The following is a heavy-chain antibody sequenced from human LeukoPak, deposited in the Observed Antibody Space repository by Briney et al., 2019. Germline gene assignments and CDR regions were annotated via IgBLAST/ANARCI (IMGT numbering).Heavy chain of an antibody. Sequence: GGSLRLSCAASGFTLKIYPMHWVRQAPGKGLEWLSVISHDGSDKNNADSVKGRFIISRDNSKNTIYPQLNSLRPEDTAMYYCAREGVQTTVDAFDIWGLGTMVIVSS. CDR2: ISHDGSDK. J-gene: IGHJ3*02. D-gene: IGHD4-17*01. CDR1: GFTLKIYP. V-gene: IGHV3-30*04. CDR3: AREGVQTTVDAFDI.